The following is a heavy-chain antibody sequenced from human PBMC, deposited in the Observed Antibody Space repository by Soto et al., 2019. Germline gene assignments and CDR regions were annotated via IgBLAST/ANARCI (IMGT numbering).Heavy chain of an antibody. CDR2: ISGSGDFT. J-gene: IGHJ4*02. CDR3: AKDRAVATPYYFHS. V-gene: IGHV3-23*01. Sequence: EVQLLESGGGLVQPGGSLRLSCVASGFTFTTSAMTWVRQAPGKGLEWVSGISGSGDFTYYVDSLKGRFTISRDNSKNTLYLQMNSLTADDTAIYYCAKDRAVATPYYFHSWGQGTLVTVSS. D-gene: IGHD5-12*01. CDR1: GFTFTTSA.